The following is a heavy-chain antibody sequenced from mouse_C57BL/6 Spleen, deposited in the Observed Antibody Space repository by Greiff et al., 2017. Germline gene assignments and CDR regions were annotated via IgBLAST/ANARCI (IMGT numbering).Heavy chain of an antibody. V-gene: IGHV1-82*01. Sequence: QVQLQQSGPELVKPGASVKISCKASGYAFSSSWMNWVKQRPGKGLEWIGRIYPGDGDTNYNGKLKGKATLTADKSSSTAYMQLSSLTSEDSAVYFCARVGGKGYYFDYWGQGTTLTVSS. D-gene: IGHD2-1*01. J-gene: IGHJ2*01. CDR3: ARVGGKGYYFDY. CDR1: GYAFSSSW. CDR2: IYPGDGDT.